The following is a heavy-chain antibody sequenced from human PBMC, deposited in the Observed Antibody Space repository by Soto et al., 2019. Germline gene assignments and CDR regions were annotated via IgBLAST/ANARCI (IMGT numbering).Heavy chain of an antibody. J-gene: IGHJ4*02. CDR3: ARSVGYSEYSSSPYIDY. D-gene: IGHD6-13*01. Sequence: ASVKVSCKASGYTFTGYYMHWVRQAPGQGLEWMGWINPNSGGTNYAQKFQGWVTMTRDTSISTAYMELSRLRSDDTAVYYCARSVGYSEYSSSPYIDYWGQGTLVTVSS. CDR1: GYTFTGYY. V-gene: IGHV1-2*04. CDR2: INPNSGGT.